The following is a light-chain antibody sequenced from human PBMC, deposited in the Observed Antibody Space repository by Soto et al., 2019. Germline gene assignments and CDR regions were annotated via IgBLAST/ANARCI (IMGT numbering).Light chain of an antibody. V-gene: IGKV3-15*01. Sequence: EIVMTQSPATLSLSPGERATLSFMAGESISSNLALYQLPPGQPPSLLIYGASTRATGIPARFSGSGSGTDFTLTITSLQSEDFAVYFCQQYNDGLTFGGGTKVDI. CDR3: QQYNDGLT. J-gene: IGKJ4*01. CDR2: GAS. CDR1: ESISSN.